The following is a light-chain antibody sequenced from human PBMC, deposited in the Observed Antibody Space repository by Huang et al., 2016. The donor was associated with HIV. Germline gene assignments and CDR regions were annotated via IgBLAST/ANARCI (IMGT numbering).Light chain of an antibody. CDR1: QTISSY. CDR2: AAS. J-gene: IGKJ1*01. Sequence: DIQMTQSPSSLSASVGDRVTITCRASQTISSYLNWYQQQPLRAPKLLIYAASTLQTGVPSRCSGRGSGTEYTLTISKLKPEDSSTYFCQQSYNIPPTLGQGTKVEIK. CDR3: QQSYNIPPT. V-gene: IGKV1-39*01.